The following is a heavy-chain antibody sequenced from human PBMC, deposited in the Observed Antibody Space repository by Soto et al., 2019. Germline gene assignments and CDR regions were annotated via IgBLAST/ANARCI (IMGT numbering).Heavy chain of an antibody. CDR2: IIPIFDTA. J-gene: IGHJ5*02. CDR3: ARDRGPSSGYYPYWFDP. D-gene: IGHD3-22*01. V-gene: IGHV1-69*12. CDR1: GGTFSSYA. Sequence: QVQLVQSGAEVKKPGSSVKVSCKASGGTFSSYAITWVRQAPGQGLEWMGEIIPIFDTANYAQKFHGRVTIPADESTSTAHMELSRLRSDDTAVYYCARDRGPSSGYYPYWFDPWGQGTLVTVSS.